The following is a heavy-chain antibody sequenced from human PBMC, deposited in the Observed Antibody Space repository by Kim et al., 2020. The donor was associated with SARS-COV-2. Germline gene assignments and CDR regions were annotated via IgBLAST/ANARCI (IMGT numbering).Heavy chain of an antibody. CDR2: IYFTGTT. CDR3: ARQVRVVRHLDY. Sequence: SETLSLTCTVSGVSIDTSDYYWAWIRQPPGHGLEWIATIYFTGTTFYSPSLKSRATLSIDTSKDQFSLDLNSVTNTDTSMYYCARQVRVVRHLDYWGQG. CDR1: GVSIDTSDYY. J-gene: IGHJ4*02. V-gene: IGHV4-39*01. D-gene: IGHD2-15*01.